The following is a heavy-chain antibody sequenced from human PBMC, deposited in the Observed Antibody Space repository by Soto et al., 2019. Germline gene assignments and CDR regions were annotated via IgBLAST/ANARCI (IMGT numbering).Heavy chain of an antibody. Sequence: NPSETLSLTCALSGGSITSGGFFWSWIRQPPGKGLEWIGYINHSGSTYFNPSLKSRVIISLDNSRTQFSLKLSSVTAADTAVYYCARSSGVGYPFDFWGQGTMGTVSS. D-gene: IGHD1-26*01. CDR2: INHSGST. V-gene: IGHV4-30-2*01. CDR3: ARSSGVGYPFDF. J-gene: IGHJ3*01. CDR1: GGSITSGGFF.